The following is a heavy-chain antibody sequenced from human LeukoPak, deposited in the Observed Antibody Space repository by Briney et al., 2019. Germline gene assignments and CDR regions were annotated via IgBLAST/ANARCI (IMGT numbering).Heavy chain of an antibody. Sequence: PGGSLGLSCTASGFTFGDYAMSWVRQAPGKGLEWVGFIRSKAYGGTTEYAASVKGRFTISRDDSKSIAYLQMNGLKTEDTAVYYCTRDHPYCSSTSCYWDYWGQGTLVTVSS. J-gene: IGHJ4*02. CDR3: TRDHPYCSSTSCYWDY. CDR1: GFTFGDYA. D-gene: IGHD2-2*01. V-gene: IGHV3-49*04. CDR2: IRSKAYGGTT.